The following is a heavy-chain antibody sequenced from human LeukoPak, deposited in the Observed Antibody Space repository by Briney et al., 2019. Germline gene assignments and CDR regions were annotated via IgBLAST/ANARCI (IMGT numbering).Heavy chain of an antibody. D-gene: IGHD3-10*01. V-gene: IGHV3-30*02. CDR1: GFNFRCYG. CDR3: AKDLVASGSYIGGFDY. Sequence: GSLRLFCAASGFNFRCYGMHWVRQAPGQGLEWVAFIRYDGSNKYYADSVKGRFTISRDNSKNTLYLQMNSLRAEDTAVYYCAKDLVASGSYIGGFDYWGQGTLVTVSS. J-gene: IGHJ4*02. CDR2: IRYDGSNK.